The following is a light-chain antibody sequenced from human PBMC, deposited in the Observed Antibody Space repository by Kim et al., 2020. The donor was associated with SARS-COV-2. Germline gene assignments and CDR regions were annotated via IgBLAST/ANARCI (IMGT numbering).Light chain of an antibody. CDR3: SSYAGSKIVV. V-gene: IGLV2-8*01. Sequence: GQSVTIPCTVTSSDIGAYNFVSWYQQHPGKAPKLMIYEVNKRPSGVPDRFSGSTSGNTASLTVSGLQAEDEADYFCSSYAGSKIVVFGGGTQLTVL. CDR1: SSDIGAYNF. J-gene: IGLJ2*01. CDR2: EVN.